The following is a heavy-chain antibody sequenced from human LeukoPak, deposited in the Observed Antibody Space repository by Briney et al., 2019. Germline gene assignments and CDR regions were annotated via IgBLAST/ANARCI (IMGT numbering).Heavy chain of an antibody. V-gene: IGHV3-30*02. Sequence: GGSLRLSCAASGFTFSSYGIHWVRQAPGKGLEWVAFIRYDGTNKWYADSVKGRFTISRDNSKNTLYLQMNSLRVEDTAVYHCAKDRDYGDYRSAYYYYMDVWGKGTTVTVSS. CDR1: GFTFSSYG. J-gene: IGHJ6*03. CDR3: AKDRDYGDYRSAYYYYMDV. CDR2: IRYDGTNK. D-gene: IGHD4-17*01.